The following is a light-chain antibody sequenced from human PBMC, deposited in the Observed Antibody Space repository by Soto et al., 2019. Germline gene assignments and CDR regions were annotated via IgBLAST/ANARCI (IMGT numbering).Light chain of an antibody. CDR1: SGHSSYA. CDR3: CSYAGSYFHV. V-gene: IGLV4-69*01. J-gene: IGLJ1*01. CDR2: LNSDGSH. Sequence: QSVLTQSPSASASLGASVKLTCTLSSGHSSYAIAWHQQQPEKGPRYLMKLNSDGSHSKGDGIPDRFSGSKSGNTASLTISGLQAEDEADYYCCSYAGSYFHVFGTGTQLTVL.